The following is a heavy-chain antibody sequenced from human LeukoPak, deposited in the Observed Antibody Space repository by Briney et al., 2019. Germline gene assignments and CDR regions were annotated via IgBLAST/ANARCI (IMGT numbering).Heavy chain of an antibody. Sequence: GGSLSLSCAASGFPFTSYWMFWVRQAPGKGLEWVANINDDGSEKNYLESLKGRFTISRDNANNSVSLHMTALRAEDTAIYYCGRIFNIWGTFRNTWGQGTQVTVSS. D-gene: IGHD3-16*02. V-gene: IGHV3-7*01. CDR1: GFPFTSYW. CDR3: GRIFNIWGTFRNT. CDR2: INDDGSEK. J-gene: IGHJ4*02.